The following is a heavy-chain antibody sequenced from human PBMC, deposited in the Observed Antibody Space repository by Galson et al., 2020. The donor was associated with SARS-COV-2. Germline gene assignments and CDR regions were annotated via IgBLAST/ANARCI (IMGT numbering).Heavy chain of an antibody. CDR1: GGTFNSYA. CDR3: ARASWATFEGGHCYYMDG. CDR2: IIPIFGTA. Sequence: SVKVSCKFSGGTFNSYAVTWVRQAPGQGLQWMGGIIPIFGTANYAQKFQGRVTITADASTSTAYIALSNLRSEDTAVYYCARASWATFEGGHCYYMDGWGKGTPVTVSS. J-gene: IGHJ6*03. V-gene: IGHV1-69*13. D-gene: IGHD1-26*01.